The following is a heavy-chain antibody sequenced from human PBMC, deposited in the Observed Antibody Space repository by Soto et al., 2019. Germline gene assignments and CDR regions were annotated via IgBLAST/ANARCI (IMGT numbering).Heavy chain of an antibody. Sequence: LRLSCAASGFTFSSYSMNWVRQAPGKGLEWVSSISSSSSYIYYADSVKGRFTISRDNAKNSLYLQMNSLRAEDTAVYYCARDGYSSGWYDSDGMDVWGQGTTVTV. CDR2: ISSSSSYI. V-gene: IGHV3-21*01. J-gene: IGHJ6*02. D-gene: IGHD6-19*01. CDR3: ARDGYSSGWYDSDGMDV. CDR1: GFTFSSYS.